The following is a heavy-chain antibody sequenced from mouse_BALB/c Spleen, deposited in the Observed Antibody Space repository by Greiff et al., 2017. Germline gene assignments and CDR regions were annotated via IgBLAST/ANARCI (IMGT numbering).Heavy chain of an antibody. CDR3: ARNGLRYFDV. CDR2: IDPANGNT. CDR1: GFNIKDTY. V-gene: IGHV14-3*02. Sequence: EVQLVESGAELVKPGASVKLSCTASGFNIKDTYMHWVKQRPEQGLEWIGRIDPANGNTKYDPKFQGKATITADTSSNTAYLQLSSLTSEDTAVYYCARNGLRYFDVWGAGTTVTVSS. J-gene: IGHJ1*01. D-gene: IGHD3-1*01.